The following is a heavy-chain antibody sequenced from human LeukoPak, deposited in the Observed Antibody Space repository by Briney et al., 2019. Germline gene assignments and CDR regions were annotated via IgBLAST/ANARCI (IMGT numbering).Heavy chain of an antibody. CDR3: ARHVVSGNDAFDI. V-gene: IGHV4-59*08. Sequence: SETLSLTCTVSGGSISSYYWSWIRQPPGKGLEWIGYIYYSGSTNYNPSLKSRVTISVDTSKNQFSLKLSSVTAADTAVYYCARHVVSGNDAFDIWGQGTMVTVSS. CDR1: GGSISSYY. J-gene: IGHJ3*02. CDR2: IYYSGST. D-gene: IGHD2-21*01.